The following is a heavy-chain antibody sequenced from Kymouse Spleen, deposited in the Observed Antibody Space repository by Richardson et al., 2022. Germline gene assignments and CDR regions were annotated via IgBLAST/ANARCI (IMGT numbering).Heavy chain of an antibody. CDR2: INHSGST. Sequence: QVQLQQWGAGLLKPSETLSLTCAVYGGSFSGYYWSWIRQPPGKGLEWIGEINHSGSTNYNPSLKSRVTISVDTSKNQFSLKLSSVTAADTAVYYCARDPTVTTTRYYYYGMDVWGQGTTVTVSS. CDR3: ARDPTVTTTRYYYYGMDV. CDR1: GGSFSGYY. D-gene: IGHD4-17*01. V-gene: IGHV4-34*01. J-gene: IGHJ6*02.